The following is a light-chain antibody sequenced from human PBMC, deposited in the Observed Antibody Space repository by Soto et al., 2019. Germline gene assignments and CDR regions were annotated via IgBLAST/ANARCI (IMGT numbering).Light chain of an antibody. Sequence: EIVLTPSPGTLSFSPGERATLSCRASQSVSSNYLAWHQQKPGQAPRLLIFGASSRASGIPDRFSGSGSGTDFTLTISRLEPEDFAVYYCQQYGGPWTFGQGTKVEIK. CDR3: QQYGGPWT. V-gene: IGKV3-20*01. CDR2: GAS. CDR1: QSVSSNY. J-gene: IGKJ1*01.